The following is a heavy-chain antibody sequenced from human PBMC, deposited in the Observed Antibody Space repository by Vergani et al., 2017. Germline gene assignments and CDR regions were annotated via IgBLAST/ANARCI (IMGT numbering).Heavy chain of an antibody. J-gene: IGHJ4*02. Sequence: EVQLVQSGAEVKKPAESLKISCQISGYSFTNYWIGWVRQMPGKGLEWMGIIHPADSDTRYSPSFQGQVTISVDKSISTAYLQRSSLTASDSAMYYCARLYGRDSSGSKYFEYWGQGTLVTGSS. CDR3: ARLYGRDSSGSKYFEY. CDR1: GYSFTNYW. CDR2: IHPADSDT. D-gene: IGHD3-22*01. V-gene: IGHV5-51*01.